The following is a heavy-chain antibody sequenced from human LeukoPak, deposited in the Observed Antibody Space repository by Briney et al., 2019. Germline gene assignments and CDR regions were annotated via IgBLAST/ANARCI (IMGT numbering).Heavy chain of an antibody. Sequence: GGSLRLSCAASGFTFSSYMMNWVRQAPGKGLEWVANIKHDGSEQIYVDSVKGRFTISRDNAKDSVYLQMNSLRAEDTAVYYCTRGLGEHGGVSDRWGQGTLVIVS. CDR3: TRGLGEHGGVSDR. J-gene: IGHJ5*02. CDR1: GFTFSSYM. CDR2: IKHDGSEQ. D-gene: IGHD3-16*01. V-gene: IGHV3-7*01.